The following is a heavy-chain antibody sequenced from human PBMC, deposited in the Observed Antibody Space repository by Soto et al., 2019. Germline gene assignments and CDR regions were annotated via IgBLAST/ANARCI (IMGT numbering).Heavy chain of an antibody. CDR1: GGSFSGYY. CDR3: ARGGWIRYYYYYYGMDV. D-gene: IGHD5-12*01. V-gene: IGHV4-34*01. CDR2: INHSGST. Sequence: QVQLQQWGAGLLKPSETLSLTCAVYGGSFSGYYWSWIRHPPGKGLEWIGEINHSGSTNYNPSLKSRVTISVDTSKNQFSLKLSSVTAADTAVYYCARGGWIRYYYYYYGMDVWGQGTTVTVSS. J-gene: IGHJ6*02.